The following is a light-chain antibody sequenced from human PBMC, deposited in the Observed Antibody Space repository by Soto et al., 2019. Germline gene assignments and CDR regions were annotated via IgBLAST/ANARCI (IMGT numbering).Light chain of an antibody. CDR3: SSYTSSSTLEVV. V-gene: IGLV2-14*01. CDR2: DVS. J-gene: IGLJ2*01. CDR1: SSDVGGYNY. Sequence: QSALTQPASVSGSPGQSITISCTGTSSDVGGYNYVSWYQQHPGKAPKLMIYDVSNRPSGVSNRFSGSKSGNTASLTISGLQAGDEADYYCSSYTSSSTLEVVFGEGTKVTVL.